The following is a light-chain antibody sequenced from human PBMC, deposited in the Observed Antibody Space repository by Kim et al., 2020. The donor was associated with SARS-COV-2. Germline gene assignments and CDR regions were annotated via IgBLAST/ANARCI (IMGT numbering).Light chain of an antibody. Sequence: QSALTQPPSASGAPGQSVTITCTGTNSDIGGYKYVSWYQQHPGKAPRLMIFEVNKRPSGVPDRFSGSKSGNTASLTVSGLQAADEADYYCSSFAGRNTFGVFGGGTQLTVL. J-gene: IGLJ3*02. CDR3: SSFAGRNTFGV. V-gene: IGLV2-8*01. CDR2: EVN. CDR1: NSDIGGYKY.